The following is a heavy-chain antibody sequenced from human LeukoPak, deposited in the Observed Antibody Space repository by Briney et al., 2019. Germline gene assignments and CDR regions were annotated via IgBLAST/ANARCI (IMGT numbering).Heavy chain of an antibody. CDR3: ARRTNYVWGSYRYFDY. Sequence: SETLSLTCAVHGGPFSGYYWSWIRQPPGKGLEWIGEINHSGSTNYNPSLKSRVTISVDTSKNQFSLKLSSVTAADTAVYYCARRTNYVWGSYRYFDYWGQGTLVTVSS. CDR2: INHSGST. CDR1: GGPFSGYY. V-gene: IGHV4-34*01. J-gene: IGHJ4*02. D-gene: IGHD3-16*02.